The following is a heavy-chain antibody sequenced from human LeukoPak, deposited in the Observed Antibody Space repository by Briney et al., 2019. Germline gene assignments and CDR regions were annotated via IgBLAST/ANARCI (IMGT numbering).Heavy chain of an antibody. Sequence: PSETLSLTCAVYGGSFSGYYWSWIRQPPGKGLEWIGVINHSGSTNYNPSLKSRVTISVDTSKNQFSLKLSSVTAADTAVYYCARFQFYGSGSSFDYWGQGTLVTVSS. CDR2: INHSGST. CDR3: ARFQFYGSGSSFDY. J-gene: IGHJ4*02. D-gene: IGHD3-10*01. CDR1: GGSFSGYY. V-gene: IGHV4-34*01.